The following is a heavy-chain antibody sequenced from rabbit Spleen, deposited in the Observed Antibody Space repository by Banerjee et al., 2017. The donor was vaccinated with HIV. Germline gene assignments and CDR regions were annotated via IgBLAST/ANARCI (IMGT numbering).Heavy chain of an antibody. Sequence: QEHLKESGGGLVQPGGSLKLSCKASGFTLSSYYMNWVRQAPGKGLEWIGTIYAGSTGTTDYASWAKGRFTISKPSSTTVTLHMTSLTAADTATYFCARNFDLWGPGTLVTVS. CDR2: IYAGSTGTT. V-gene: IGHV1S45*01. CDR1: GFTLSSYYM. CDR3: ARNFDL. J-gene: IGHJ4*01.